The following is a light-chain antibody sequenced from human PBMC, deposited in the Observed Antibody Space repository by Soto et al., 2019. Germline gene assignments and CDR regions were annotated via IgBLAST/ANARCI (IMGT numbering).Light chain of an antibody. CDR2: GNS. V-gene: IGLV1-40*01. Sequence: QSVLAQPPSVSVAPGQKVTISCTGSSSNIGAGYDLHWYQQLPGTAPKLLLYGNSNRPSGVPDRFSGSTSGNTASLTISGLQAEDEADYYCCSYGGSYVFGTGTKVTVL. CDR3: CSYGGSYV. J-gene: IGLJ1*01. CDR1: SSNIGAGYD.